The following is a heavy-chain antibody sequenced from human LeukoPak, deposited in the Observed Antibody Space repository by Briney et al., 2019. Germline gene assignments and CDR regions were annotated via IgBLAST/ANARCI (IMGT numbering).Heavy chain of an antibody. CDR2: ITWNSGSL. CDR3: ANLGF. D-gene: IGHD2-15*01. CDR1: GFKFDEYA. V-gene: IGHV3-9*01. J-gene: IGHJ4*02. Sequence: GRSLRPSCAASGFKFDEYAMHWVRQAPGKGLEWVAGITWNSGSLGYADSVKGRFTISRDNAKMSLYLQMNSLRPEDTALYYCANLGFWGQGTLVSVSS.